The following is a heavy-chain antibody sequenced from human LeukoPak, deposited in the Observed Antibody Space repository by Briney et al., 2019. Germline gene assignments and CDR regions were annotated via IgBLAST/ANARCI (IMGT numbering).Heavy chain of an antibody. D-gene: IGHD4-17*01. CDR1: GFTFSNYA. J-gene: IGHJ4*02. V-gene: IGHV3-30*09. Sequence: GGSLRLSCAASGFTFSNYAIHWVRQAPGKGLEWVAVISYDGSNKYYADSVKGRFAISRDNSKNTLFLQMNSLRSDDTAVYYCAREDGDSDYGDYGGWFDYWGQGTLVTVSS. CDR2: ISYDGSNK. CDR3: AREDGDSDYGDYGGWFDY.